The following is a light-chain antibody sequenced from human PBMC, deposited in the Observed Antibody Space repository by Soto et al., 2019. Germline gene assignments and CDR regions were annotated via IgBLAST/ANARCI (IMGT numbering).Light chain of an antibody. J-gene: IGKJ3*01. V-gene: IGKV1-5*01. CDR1: QSITDW. CDR3: QQYNAYPST. CDR2: DAS. Sequence: IQMTQSPSTLSASVGDRVTVTCRASQSITDWLAWYQQKPGKAPQLLIYDASSLETGVPSRFSGRGSGTEFTLNISSLQPEDFATYYCQQYNAYPSTFGPGTKVDIK.